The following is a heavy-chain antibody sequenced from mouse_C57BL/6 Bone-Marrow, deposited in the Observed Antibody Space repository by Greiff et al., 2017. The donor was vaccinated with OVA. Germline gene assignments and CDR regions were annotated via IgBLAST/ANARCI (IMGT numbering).Heavy chain of an antibody. CDR2: IRSKSNNYAT. CDR3: VRQGDWYFDV. CDR1: GFSFNTYA. V-gene: IGHV10-1*01. Sequence: EVQLQQSGGGLVQPKGSLKLSCAASGFSFNTYAMNWVRQAPGKGLEWVARIRSKSNNYATYYADSVKDRFTISRDDSESMLYLQMNNLKTEDTAMYYCVRQGDWYFDVWGTGTTVTVSS. J-gene: IGHJ1*03.